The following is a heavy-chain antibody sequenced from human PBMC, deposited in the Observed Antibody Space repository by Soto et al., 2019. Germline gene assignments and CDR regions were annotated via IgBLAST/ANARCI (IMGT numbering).Heavy chain of an antibody. CDR2: INPSGGST. CDR3: AREETSGDFWGVYSYYRDA. Sequence: ASVKVSCKASGYTFTSYYMHWVRQAPGQGLEWMGIINPSGGSTSYAQKFQGRVTMTRDTSTSTVYMELSSLRSEDTAVDYCAREETSGDFWGVYSYYRDAWGKGTTVTVS. D-gene: IGHD3-3*01. CDR1: GYTFTSYY. J-gene: IGHJ6*03. V-gene: IGHV1-46*03.